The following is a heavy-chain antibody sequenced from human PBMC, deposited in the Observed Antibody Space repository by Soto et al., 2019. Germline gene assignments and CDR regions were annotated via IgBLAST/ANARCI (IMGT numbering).Heavy chain of an antibody. J-gene: IGHJ4*02. D-gene: IGHD2-15*01. CDR1: GVSMSSYY. Sequence: ETLSLTCDVSGVSMSSYYWSWVRQPPGKGLEWIGYIYSSGTHNYNPSLESRLTISIDTSKNQLSLRLSSVTAADTAVYYCARVQMATLFFDYWGQGTQVTVYS. V-gene: IGHV4-59*01. CDR3: ARVQMATLFFDY. CDR2: IYSSGTH.